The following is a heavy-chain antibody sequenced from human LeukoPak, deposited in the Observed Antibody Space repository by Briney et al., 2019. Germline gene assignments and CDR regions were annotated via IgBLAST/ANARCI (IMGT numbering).Heavy chain of an antibody. Sequence: GESLKISCKGSGYSFTSYWIGWVRQMPGKGLEWMGIIYPGDSDTRYSPSFQGQVTISADKSISTANLQWSSLKASDTAMYYCARVGGTGTSSFSMDVWGQGTTVTVSS. CDR2: IYPGDSDT. CDR3: ARVGGTGTSSFSMDV. J-gene: IGHJ6*02. V-gene: IGHV5-51*01. CDR1: GYSFTSYW. D-gene: IGHD2-8*02.